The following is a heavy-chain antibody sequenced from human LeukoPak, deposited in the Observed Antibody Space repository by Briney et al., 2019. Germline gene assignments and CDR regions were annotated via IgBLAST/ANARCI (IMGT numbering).Heavy chain of an antibody. J-gene: IGHJ5*02. D-gene: IGHD2-2*01. CDR2: INPNSGGT. CDR1: GYTFIGYF. Sequence: ASVKVSCKASGYTFIGYFMHWVRQAPGQGLEWMGWINPNSGGTDYAQKFHGRVTMTRDTSISTAYMEHNRLKSDDTAVYYCAREVPAAENNWFDPWGQGTLVTVSS. V-gene: IGHV1-2*02. CDR3: AREVPAAENNWFDP.